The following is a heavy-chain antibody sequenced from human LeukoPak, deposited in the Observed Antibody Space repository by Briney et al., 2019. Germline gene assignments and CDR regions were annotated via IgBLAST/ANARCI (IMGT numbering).Heavy chain of an antibody. D-gene: IGHD6-19*01. CDR3: KRGPSSGWYATYYFEY. J-gene: IGHJ4*02. Sequence: PGGSLRLSCAPSGFTFSNYEMNWVRHAPGQGLEWISYISSRGSTIYYADSVKGLFPIPRENAKISLFLQMNSLRGEDTAVYYCKRGPSSGWYATYYFEYWGQGTLVSVSS. CDR1: GFTFSNYE. V-gene: IGHV3-48*03. CDR2: ISSRGSTI.